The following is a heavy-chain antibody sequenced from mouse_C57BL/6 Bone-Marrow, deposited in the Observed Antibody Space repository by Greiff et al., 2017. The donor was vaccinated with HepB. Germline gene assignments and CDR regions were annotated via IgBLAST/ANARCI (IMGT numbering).Heavy chain of an antibody. V-gene: IGHV1-82*01. D-gene: IGHD6-1*01. Sequence: PGKGLAWIGRIYPGDGETNYNGKFKGKATLTADKSSSTAYMQLSSLASEDAAVYVCARAVLRQWGFAYWGQGTLVTVSA. CDR3: ARAVLRQWGFAY. J-gene: IGHJ3*01. CDR2: IYPGDGET.